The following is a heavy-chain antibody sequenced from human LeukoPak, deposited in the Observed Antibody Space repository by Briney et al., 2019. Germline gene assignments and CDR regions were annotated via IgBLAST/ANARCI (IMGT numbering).Heavy chain of an antibody. Sequence: SETLSLTCDVSGDSISSYYWSWIRQPAGKGLEWLGRIYPSGSANYNPSLESRVTISVDTSRNQFSLNVYSVTAADTAVYYCARESKTYDGSGYYHDSWGQGTLVTVSS. V-gene: IGHV4-4*07. CDR2: IYPSGSA. D-gene: IGHD3-22*01. CDR3: ARESKTYDGSGYYHDS. CDR1: GDSISSYY. J-gene: IGHJ4*02.